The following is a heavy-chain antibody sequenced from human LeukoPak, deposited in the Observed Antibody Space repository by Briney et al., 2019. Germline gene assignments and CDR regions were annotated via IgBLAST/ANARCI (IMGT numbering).Heavy chain of an antibody. J-gene: IGHJ4*02. CDR3: AKYGGFGEPPH. CDR1: GFTFSNYG. Sequence: GGSPRLSCAASGFTFSNYGMTWVRQAPGKGLEWVSGISGSGGGTSYAVSVKGRFTISRDNSKNTLYLQMNSLRPGDTAVYYCAKYGGFGEPPHWGPGALVTVSS. CDR2: ISGSGGGT. V-gene: IGHV3-23*01. D-gene: IGHD3-10*01.